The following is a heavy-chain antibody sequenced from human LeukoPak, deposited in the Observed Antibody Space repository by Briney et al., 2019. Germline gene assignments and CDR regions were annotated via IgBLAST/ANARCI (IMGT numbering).Heavy chain of an antibody. CDR1: GYTFTSYG. Sequence: SVKVSCKASGYTFTSYGISWVRQAPGQGLEWMGGIIPIFGTANYAQKFQGRVTITADESTSTAYMELSSLRSEDTAVYYCARTSYCSSTSCSGRYYYWGQGTLVTVSS. CDR2: IIPIFGTA. J-gene: IGHJ4*02. D-gene: IGHD2-2*01. CDR3: ARTSYCSSTSCSGRYYY. V-gene: IGHV1-69*13.